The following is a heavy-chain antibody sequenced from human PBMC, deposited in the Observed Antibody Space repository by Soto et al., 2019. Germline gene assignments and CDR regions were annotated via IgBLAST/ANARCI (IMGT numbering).Heavy chain of an antibody. J-gene: IGHJ5*02. CDR3: ARVGAAGGYNCFDP. CDR2: FSGSGDNT. V-gene: IGHV3-23*01. CDR1: GFTFSNSW. Sequence: PGGSLTLSCAASGFTFSNSWMNWVRQAPGKGLDWVSAFSGSGDNTFYSDSVKGRFTISRDNSKNTVYLQMSSLRAEDTAVYYCARVGAAGGYNCFDPWGQGSLVTVSS. D-gene: IGHD6-13*01.